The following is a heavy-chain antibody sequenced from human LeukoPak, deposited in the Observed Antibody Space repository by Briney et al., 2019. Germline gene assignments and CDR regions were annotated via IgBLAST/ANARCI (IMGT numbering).Heavy chain of an antibody. CDR2: IYTSGST. CDR3: ARAILGSGDLWSGVDY. Sequence: SQTLSVTCTVSGGSISSGSYYWSWIRQPAGKGLEWIGRIYTSGSTNYNPSLKSRVTISVDTSRNQFSLKLSSVTVADTAVYYCARAILGSGDLWSGVDYWGQGTLVTVSS. J-gene: IGHJ4*02. D-gene: IGHD3-3*01. CDR1: GGSISSGSYY. V-gene: IGHV4-61*02.